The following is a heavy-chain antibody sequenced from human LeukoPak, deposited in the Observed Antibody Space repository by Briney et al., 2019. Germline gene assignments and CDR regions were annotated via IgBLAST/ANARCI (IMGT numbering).Heavy chain of an antibody. CDR1: GYTFTSYG. V-gene: IGHV1-18*01. D-gene: IGHD6-19*01. Sequence: ASVKVSFKASGYTFTSYGISWVRQAPGQGLEWMGWISAYDGNTNYAQKLQGRVTMTTDTSTSTAYMELRSLRSDDTAVYYCARDRGQWLADWYFDLWGRGTLVTVSS. CDR2: ISAYDGNT. J-gene: IGHJ2*01. CDR3: ARDRGQWLADWYFDL.